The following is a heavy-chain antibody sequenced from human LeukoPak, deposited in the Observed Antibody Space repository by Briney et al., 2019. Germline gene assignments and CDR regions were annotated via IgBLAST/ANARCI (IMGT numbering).Heavy chain of an antibody. CDR2: IIPIFGTT. J-gene: IGHJ4*02. CDR1: GGTFISYA. CDR3: ARGTYYGRSGYYSFDY. D-gene: IGHD3-22*01. Sequence: SVKVSCKASGGTFISYAISWVRQAPGQGLEWMGGIIPIFGTTNYAQKFQGRVTITADESTITAYMELSSLRSEDTAVYHCARGTYYGRSGYYSFDYWGPGTLVTVSS. V-gene: IGHV1-69*01.